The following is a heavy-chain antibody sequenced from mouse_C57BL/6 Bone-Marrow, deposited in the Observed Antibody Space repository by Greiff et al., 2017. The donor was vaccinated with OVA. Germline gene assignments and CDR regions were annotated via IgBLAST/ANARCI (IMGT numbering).Heavy chain of an antibody. D-gene: IGHD1-1*01. CDR2: ISYDGSN. V-gene: IGHV3-6*01. CDR3: AREGIYYGSYWYFDV. J-gene: IGHJ1*03. Sequence: EVQRVESGPGLVKPSQSLSLTCSVTGYSITSGYYWNWIRQFPGNKLEWMGYISYDGSNNYNPSLKNRISITRDTSKNQFFLKLNSVTTEDTATYYCAREGIYYGSYWYFDVWGTGTTVTVSS. CDR1: GYSITSGYY.